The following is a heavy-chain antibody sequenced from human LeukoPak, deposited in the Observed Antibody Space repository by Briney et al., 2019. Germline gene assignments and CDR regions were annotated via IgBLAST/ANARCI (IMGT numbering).Heavy chain of an antibody. J-gene: IGHJ4*02. CDR3: ARGDYDYVWGSYRYHLRFDY. V-gene: IGHV4-34*01. CDR1: IESFSGYH. CDR2: ISDSGTT. Sequence: SETLSLTCAVSIESFSGYHWNWIRHTPGKGLEWRGEISDSGTTNINPSLRRRVSLSIDTSKNQFSLKLSSVTAADTAVYYCARGDYDYVWGSYRYHLRFDYWGQGTLVTVSS. D-gene: IGHD3-16*02.